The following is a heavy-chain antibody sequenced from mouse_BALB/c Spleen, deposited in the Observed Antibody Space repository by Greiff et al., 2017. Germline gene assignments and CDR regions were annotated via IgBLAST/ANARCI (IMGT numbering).Heavy chain of an antibody. CDR1: GYTFTNYW. D-gene: IGHD2-14*01. CDR2: IYPGGGYT. V-gene: IGHV1-63*02. J-gene: IGHJ1*01. Sequence: QVQLQQSGAELVRPGTSVKISCKASGYTFTNYWLGWVKQRPGHGLEWIGDIYPGGGYTNYNEKFKGKATLTADTSSSTAYMQLSSLTSEDSAVYFCAREVRRWYFDVWGAGTTVTVSS. CDR3: AREVRRWYFDV.